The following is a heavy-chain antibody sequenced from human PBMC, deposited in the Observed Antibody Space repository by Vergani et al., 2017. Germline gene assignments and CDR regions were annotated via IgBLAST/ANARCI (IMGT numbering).Heavy chain of an antibody. Sequence: EVQLVESGGGLVQPGGSLRLSCAASGFTFSSYEMNWVRQAPGKGLEWVSYISSSGRTVYYADSVKGRFTISRDNAKNSLYLQMNSLRAEDTAVYYCASSHYFGSGSPREESAFDIWGQGTMVTVSS. V-gene: IGHV3-48*03. CDR1: GFTFSSYE. J-gene: IGHJ3*02. D-gene: IGHD3-10*01. CDR3: ASSHYFGSGSPREESAFDI. CDR2: ISSSGRTV.